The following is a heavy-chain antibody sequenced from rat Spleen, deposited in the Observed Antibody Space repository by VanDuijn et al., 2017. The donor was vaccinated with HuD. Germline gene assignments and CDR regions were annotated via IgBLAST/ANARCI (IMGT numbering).Heavy chain of an antibody. Sequence: QVQLKESGPGLVQPSQTLSLTCTVSGFSLASNSVSWVRQPPGEGLEWMGVVWGNGDTNSNSALKSRLSISRDTSKSQVFLKMNSLQTEDTATYYCARWDFWGQGTLVTVSS. CDR2: VWGNGDT. J-gene: IGHJ3*01. V-gene: IGHV2-13*01. D-gene: IGHD1-6*01. CDR1: GFSLASNS. CDR3: ARWDF.